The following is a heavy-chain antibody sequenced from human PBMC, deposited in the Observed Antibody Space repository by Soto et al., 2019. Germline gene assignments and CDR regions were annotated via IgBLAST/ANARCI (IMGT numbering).Heavy chain of an antibody. J-gene: IGHJ4*02. CDR3: AREIMGFDY. CDR1: EFTFSSYG. V-gene: IGHV3-33*01. Sequence: QVQLVESGGGVVQPGRSLRLSCAASEFTFSSYGMHWVRQAPGKGLEWVAVIWYDGSNKYYADSVKGRFTISRDNSKNTLYLQMNSLRAEDTAVYYCAREIMGFDYWGQGTLVTVSS. CDR2: IWYDGSNK.